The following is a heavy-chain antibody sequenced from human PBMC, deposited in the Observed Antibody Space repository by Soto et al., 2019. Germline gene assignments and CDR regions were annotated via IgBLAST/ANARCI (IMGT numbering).Heavy chain of an antibody. J-gene: IGHJ6*02. D-gene: IGHD3-22*01. CDR3: ASACDSSGYNYYYYGMDV. CDR1: GFTFSSYS. V-gene: IGHV3-21*01. CDR2: ISSSSSYI. Sequence: EVQLVESGGGLVKPGGSLRLSCAASGFTFSSYSMNWVRQAPGKGLEWVSSISSSSSYIYYADSVKGRFTISRDNAKNSLYLQMTILRAEDTAVYYYASACDSSGYNYYYYGMDVWGQGTTVPVSS.